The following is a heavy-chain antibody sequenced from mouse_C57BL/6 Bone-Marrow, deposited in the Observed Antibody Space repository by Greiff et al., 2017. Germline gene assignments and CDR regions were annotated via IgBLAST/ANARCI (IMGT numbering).Heavy chain of an antibody. CDR2: IDPSDSYT. J-gene: IGHJ2*01. CDR1: GYTFTSYW. V-gene: IGHV1-50*01. D-gene: IGHD2-3*01. CDR3: ARMGWSFDY. Sequence: VQLQQPGAELVKPGASVKLSCKASGYTFTSYWMQWVKQRPGQGLEWIGEIDPSDSYTNYNQKFKGKATLTVDTSSSTAYMQLSSLSSEGSAVYYCARMGWSFDYCGQGTTLTVSS.